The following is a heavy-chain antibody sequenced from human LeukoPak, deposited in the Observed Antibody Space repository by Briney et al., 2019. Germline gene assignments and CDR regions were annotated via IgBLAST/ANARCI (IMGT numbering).Heavy chain of an antibody. CDR1: GYTFTRYD. J-gene: IGHJ4*02. CDR2: MNPNSGNT. CDR3: ARGTGDYYDSSGHIDY. Sequence: ASVKVSCKASGYTFTRYDINWVRQATGQGLEWMGWMNPNSGNTGYAQKFQGRVTMTRNTSISTAYMELSSLRSEDTAVYYCARGTGDYYDSSGHIDYWGQGTLVTVSS. D-gene: IGHD3-22*01. V-gene: IGHV1-8*01.